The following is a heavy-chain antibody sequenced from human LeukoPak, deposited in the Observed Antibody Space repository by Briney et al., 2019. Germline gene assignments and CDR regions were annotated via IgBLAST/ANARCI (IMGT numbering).Heavy chain of an antibody. CDR3: AARGYDYTLFAY. D-gene: IGHD4-11*01. V-gene: IGHV4-59*04. CDR1: GVSMSSYY. J-gene: IGHJ4*02. Sequence: PADTLSLPCSVWGVSMSSYYWRWMQQPPGRGRAWIGYIYHSGSTYYNPSLKSRVTISVDRSKNQFSLKLSSVTAADTAVYYCAARGYDYTLFAYWGQGTLVTVSS. CDR2: IYHSGST.